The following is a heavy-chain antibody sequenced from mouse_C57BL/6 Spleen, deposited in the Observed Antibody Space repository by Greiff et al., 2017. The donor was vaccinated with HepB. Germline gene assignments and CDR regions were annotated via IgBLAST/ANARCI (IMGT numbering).Heavy chain of an antibody. J-gene: IGHJ1*03. Sequence: EVQVVESGGGLVKPGGSLKLSCAASGFTFSDYGMHWVRQAPEKGLEWVAYISSGSSTIYYADTVKGRFTISRDNAKNTLFLQMTSLRSEDTAMYYCARHSNYLNWYFDVWGTGTTVTVSS. V-gene: IGHV5-17*01. CDR2: ISSGSSTI. CDR3: ARHSNYLNWYFDV. D-gene: IGHD2-5*01. CDR1: GFTFSDYG.